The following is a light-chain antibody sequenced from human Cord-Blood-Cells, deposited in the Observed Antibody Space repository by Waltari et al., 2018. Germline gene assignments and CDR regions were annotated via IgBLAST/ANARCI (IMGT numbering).Light chain of an antibody. CDR2: DVS. V-gene: IGLV2-11*01. J-gene: IGLJ2*01. CDR3: CSYAGSYTL. CDR1: SSDVGGFNY. Sequence: QSALTQPLSVSGSPGPSVTIPCTGTSSDVGGFNYVSWYQQHPGKAPKLMIYDVSKRPSGVPDRFSGSKSGNTASLTISGLKAEDEADYYCCSYAGSYTLFGGGTKLTVL.